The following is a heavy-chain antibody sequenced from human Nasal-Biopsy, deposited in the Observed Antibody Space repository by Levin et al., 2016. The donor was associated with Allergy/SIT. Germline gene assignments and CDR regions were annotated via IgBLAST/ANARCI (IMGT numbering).Heavy chain of an antibody. CDR3: VRDQPDTALISWGDY. CDR2: ISASGLTP. V-gene: IGHV3-23*01. J-gene: IGHJ4*02. Sequence: GGSLRLSCAASGFTFRNYGMTWVRQAPGKGLEWVSAISASGLTPYYADSVNGRFTISRDNSNNTLYLQMNNLRVEDTALYYCVRDQPDTALISWGDYWGQGALVTVSS. CDR1: GFTFRNYG. D-gene: IGHD5-18*01.